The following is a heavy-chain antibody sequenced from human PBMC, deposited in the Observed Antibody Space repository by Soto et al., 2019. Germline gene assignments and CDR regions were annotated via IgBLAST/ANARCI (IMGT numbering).Heavy chain of an antibody. CDR3: ARDVRSSSWYKNWFDP. J-gene: IGHJ5*02. CDR1: GGAISSYY. V-gene: IGHV4-4*07. CDR2: IYSRGGT. D-gene: IGHD6-13*01. Sequence: PSETLSVTCTDSGGAISSYYWSWIRQPDGEGLEWIGRIYSRGGTNSNPSLKSRVTMSVGASKNQFSLKLSSVTAADTAVYYCARDVRSSSWYKNWFDPWGQGTLVTVSS.